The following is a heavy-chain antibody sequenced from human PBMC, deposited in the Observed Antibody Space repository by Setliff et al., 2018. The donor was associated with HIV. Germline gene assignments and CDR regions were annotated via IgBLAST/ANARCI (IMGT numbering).Heavy chain of an antibody. D-gene: IGHD6-25*01. CDR1: GGSISSYY. Sequence: SETLSLTCTVSGGSISSYYWSWIRQPPGKGLEWIGYIFNTGSTYYKSSLASRLTMSIDTSRNQFSLKLRSVTAADTAVFYCARMSVSAAVYFDSWGQGTLVTAPQ. CDR3: ARMSVSAAVYFDS. V-gene: IGHV4-59*04. J-gene: IGHJ4*02. CDR2: IFNTGST.